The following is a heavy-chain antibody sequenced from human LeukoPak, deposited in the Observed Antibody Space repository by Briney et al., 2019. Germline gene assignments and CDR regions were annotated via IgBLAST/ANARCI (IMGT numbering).Heavy chain of an antibody. CDR2: IWYDGSNK. D-gene: IGHD2-15*01. CDR1: GFTFSSYG. V-gene: IGHV3-33*01. J-gene: IGHJ4*02. CDR3: ARSANRYCSGGSCPPFDY. Sequence: GGSLRLSCAASGFTFSSYGMRWVRQAPGKGLEWVAVIWYDGSNKYYADSVKGRFTISRDNSKNTLYLQMNSLRAEDTAVYYCARSANRYCSGGSCPPFDYWGQGTLVTVSS.